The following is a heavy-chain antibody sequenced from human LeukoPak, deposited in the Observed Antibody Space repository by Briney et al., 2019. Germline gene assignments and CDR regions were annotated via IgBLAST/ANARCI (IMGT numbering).Heavy chain of an antibody. D-gene: IGHD2-2*02. J-gene: IGHJ5*02. CDR1: GFTFDDYA. Sequence: GRSLRLSCAASGFTFDDYAMHWVRQAPGKGLEWVSGISWNSGSIGYADSVKGRFTISRDNAKNSLYLQMNSLRAEDTALYYCAKDEEYQLLYRFDPWGQGTLVTVSS. CDR3: AKDEEYQLLYRFDP. V-gene: IGHV3-9*01. CDR2: ISWNSGSI.